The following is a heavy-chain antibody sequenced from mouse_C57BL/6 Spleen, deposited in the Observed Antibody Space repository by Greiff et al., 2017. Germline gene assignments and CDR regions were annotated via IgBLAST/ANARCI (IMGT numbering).Heavy chain of an antibody. CDR1: GYTFTDYE. D-gene: IGHD3-2*02. CDR2: IDPETGGT. Sequence: QVHVKQSGAELVRPGASVTLSCKASGYTFTDYEMHWVKQTPVHGLEWIGAIDPETGGTAYNQKFKGKAILTADKSSSTAYMELRSLTSEDSAVYYCTDSSGDFDYWGQGTTLTVSS. J-gene: IGHJ2*01. CDR3: TDSSGDFDY. V-gene: IGHV1-15*01.